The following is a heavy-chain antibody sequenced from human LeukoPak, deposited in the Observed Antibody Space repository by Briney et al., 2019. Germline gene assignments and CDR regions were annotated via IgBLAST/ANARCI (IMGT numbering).Heavy chain of an antibody. D-gene: IGHD6-19*01. J-gene: IGHJ3*02. CDR2: INSNSGGT. Sequence: GASGKVSCKASGYTFTGYYMHWVRQAPGQGLEWMGWINSNSGGTKYAQKFQGRVTKTRDTSISTAYMELSKLRSDDTAVYYCAREAMAVAGTEDDAFDIWGQGTMVTVSS. V-gene: IGHV1-2*02. CDR1: GYTFTGYY. CDR3: AREAMAVAGTEDDAFDI.